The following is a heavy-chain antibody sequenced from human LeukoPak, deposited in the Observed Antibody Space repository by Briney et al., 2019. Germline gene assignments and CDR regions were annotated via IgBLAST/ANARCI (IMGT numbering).Heavy chain of an antibody. CDR2: ISGSGGST. V-gene: IGHV3-23*01. CDR3: ASERGRYGDYFDY. D-gene: IGHD4/OR15-4a*01. Sequence: GGSLRLSCAASGFTFSSYAMSWVRQAPGKGLEWVSAISGSGGSTYYADSVKGRFTISRDNSKNTLYLQMNSLRAEDTAVYYRASERGRYGDYFDYWGQGTLVTVSS. CDR1: GFTFSSYA. J-gene: IGHJ4*02.